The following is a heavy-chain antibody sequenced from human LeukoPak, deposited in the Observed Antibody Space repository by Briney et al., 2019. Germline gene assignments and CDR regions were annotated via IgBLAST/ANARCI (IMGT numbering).Heavy chain of an antibody. CDR3: ARVAIVRVTTYYDFWSGYGWYYFGY. CDR1: GGSISSYY. CDR2: IYYSGST. Sequence: PSETLSLTCTVSGGSISSYYWSWIRQPPGKGLEWIGFIYYSGSTNYNPSLKSRVTISVDTSKNQFSLKLSSVTAEDTAVYYCARVAIVRVTTYYDFWSGYGWYYFGYWGQGTLSPSPQ. J-gene: IGHJ4*02. D-gene: IGHD3-3*01. V-gene: IGHV4-59*01.